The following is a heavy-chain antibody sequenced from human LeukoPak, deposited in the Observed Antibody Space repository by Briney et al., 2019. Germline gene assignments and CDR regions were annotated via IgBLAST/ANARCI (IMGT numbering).Heavy chain of an antibody. CDR2: INHSGST. CDR1: GGSFSGYY. V-gene: IGHV4-34*01. Sequence: SETLSLTCAVYGGSFSGYYWSWIRQPPGKGLEWIGEINHSGSTNYNPSLKSRVTISVDTSKNQFSLKLSSVTAADTAVYYCARGLWYYYMDVWGKGTTVTVSS. CDR3: ARGLWYYYMDV. J-gene: IGHJ6*03.